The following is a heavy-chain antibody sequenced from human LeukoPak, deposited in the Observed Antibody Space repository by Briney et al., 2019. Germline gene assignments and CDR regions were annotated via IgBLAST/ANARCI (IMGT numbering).Heavy chain of an antibody. CDR1: GGSLSGAY. CDR2: INHTGST. Sequence: SETLSLTCTVQGGSLSGAYWTWIRQPPGKGLEWIGEINHTGSTNYNPSLESRVTISVDTSKNLCSLKLRSVTAADTAVYYCVGEEYGTGSYYKSSDWGQGTLVTVSS. J-gene: IGHJ4*02. CDR3: VGEEYGTGSYYKSSD. D-gene: IGHD3-10*01. V-gene: IGHV4-34*01.